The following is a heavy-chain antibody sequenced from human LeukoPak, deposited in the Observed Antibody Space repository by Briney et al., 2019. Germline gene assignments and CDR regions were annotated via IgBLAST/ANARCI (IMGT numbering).Heavy chain of an antibody. D-gene: IGHD2-2*01. V-gene: IGHV4-34*01. CDR3: ARSARIEYCSSTSCYSNFDY. Sequence: SETLSLTCAVYGGSFSGYYWSWIRQPPGKGPEWIGEINHSGSTNCNPSLKSRVTISVDTSKNQFSLKLSSVTAADTAVYYCARSARIEYCSSTSCYSNFDYWGQGTLVTVSS. CDR2: INHSGST. CDR1: GGSFSGYY. J-gene: IGHJ4*02.